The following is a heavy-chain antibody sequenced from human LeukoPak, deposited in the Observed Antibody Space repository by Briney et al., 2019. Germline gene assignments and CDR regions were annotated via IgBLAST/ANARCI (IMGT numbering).Heavy chain of an antibody. D-gene: IGHD2/OR15-2a*01. V-gene: IGHV4-59*08. CDR2: IYYSGST. CDR3: ARHGDYASTTYDFDY. J-gene: IGHJ4*02. CDR1: GASLSPND. Sequence: PSETLSLTCTVSGASLSPNDWSWLRQPPGKGLEWIGYIYYSGSTNYNPSLGSRVTISVDTSKNQFSLKLSSVTAADTAVYYCARHGDYASTTYDFDYWGQGTLVTVSS.